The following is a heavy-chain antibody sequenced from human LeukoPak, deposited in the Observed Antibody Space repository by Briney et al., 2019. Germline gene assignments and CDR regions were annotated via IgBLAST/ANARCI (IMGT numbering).Heavy chain of an antibody. CDR3: ARGPKKLFYYYYGMDV. CDR1: GGSFSGYY. D-gene: IGHD2-15*01. CDR2: INHSGST. Sequence: NASETLSLTCAVYGGSFSGYYWSWIRQPPGKGLEWIGEINHSGSTNYNPSLKSRVTISVDTSKNQFSLKLSSVTAADTAVYYCARGPKKLFYYYYGMDVWGQGTTVTVSS. J-gene: IGHJ6*02. V-gene: IGHV4-34*01.